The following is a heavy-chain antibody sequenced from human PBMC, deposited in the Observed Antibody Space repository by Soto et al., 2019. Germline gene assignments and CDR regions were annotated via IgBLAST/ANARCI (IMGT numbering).Heavy chain of an antibody. CDR3: AKELLGFGESLERYFDY. D-gene: IGHD3-10*01. CDR1: GFTFSTYA. CDR2: ISGSGRST. J-gene: IGHJ4*02. Sequence: PGGSLRLSCVASGFTFSTYAMSWVRQAPGEGLEWVSAISGSGRSTYYADSVKGRFTISRDNSKNTLYLQLNFLRVEDTAVYYCAKELLGFGESLERYFDYWGQGAQVTVSS. V-gene: IGHV3-23*01.